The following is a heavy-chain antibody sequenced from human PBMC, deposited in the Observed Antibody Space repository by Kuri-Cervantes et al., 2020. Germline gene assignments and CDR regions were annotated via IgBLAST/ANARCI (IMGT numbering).Heavy chain of an antibody. D-gene: IGHD2-2*02. Sequence: SVKVSCKASGGTFSSYAISWVRQAPGQGLEWMGGIIPIFGTANYAQKFQGRVTVTTDESTSTAYMELRSLRSDDTAVYYCARDHIQLLLYPSLCDYWGQGTLVTVSS. V-gene: IGHV1-69*05. CDR2: IIPIFGTA. CDR1: GGTFSSYA. CDR3: ARDHIQLLLYPSLCDY. J-gene: IGHJ4*02.